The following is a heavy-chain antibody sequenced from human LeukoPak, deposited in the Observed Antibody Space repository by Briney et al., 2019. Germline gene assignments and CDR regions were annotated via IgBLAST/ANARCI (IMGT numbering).Heavy chain of an antibody. CDR2: INPNSGGT. V-gene: IGHV1-2*02. Sequence: ASVKVSCKASGYTFTGYYMHWVRQAPGQGLEWMGWINPNSGGTNYAQKFQGRVTMTRDTSNSTAYMELSRLRSDDTAVYYCARDLSGDYANYFWGHGSWFDPWGQGTLVTVSS. J-gene: IGHJ5*02. CDR3: ARDLSGDYANYFWGHGSWFDP. CDR1: GYTFTGYY. D-gene: IGHD4-17*01.